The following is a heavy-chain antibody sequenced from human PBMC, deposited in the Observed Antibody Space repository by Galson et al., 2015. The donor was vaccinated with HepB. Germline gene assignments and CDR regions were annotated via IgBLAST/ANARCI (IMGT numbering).Heavy chain of an antibody. CDR2: IKQDGSEK. CDR3: ASPPLPHITMVRGPSYYYGMDV. J-gene: IGHJ6*02. V-gene: IGHV3-7*03. D-gene: IGHD3-10*01. Sequence: SLRLSCAASGFTFSSYWMSWVRQAPGKGLEWVANIKQDGSEKYYVDSVKGRFTISRDNAKNSLYLQMNSLRAEDTAVYYCASPPLPHITMVRGPSYYYGMDVWGQGTSITVSS. CDR1: GFTFSSYW.